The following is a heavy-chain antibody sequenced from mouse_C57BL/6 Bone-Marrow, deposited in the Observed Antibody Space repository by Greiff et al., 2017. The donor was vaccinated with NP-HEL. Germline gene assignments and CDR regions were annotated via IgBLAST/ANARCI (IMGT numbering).Heavy chain of an antibody. V-gene: IGHV1-59*01. CDR3: AREDDYDGWFAY. D-gene: IGHD2-4*01. Sequence: QVQLQQPGAELVRPGTSVKLSCKASGYTFTSYWMHWVKQRPGQGLEWIGVIDPSDSYTNYNQKFKGKATLTVDTSSSTAYMQLSSLTSEDSAGYYCAREDDYDGWFAYWGQGTLVTVSA. CDR1: GYTFTSYW. J-gene: IGHJ3*01. CDR2: IDPSDSYT.